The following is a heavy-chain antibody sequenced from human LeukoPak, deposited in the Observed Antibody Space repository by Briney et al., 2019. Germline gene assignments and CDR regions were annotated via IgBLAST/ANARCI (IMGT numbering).Heavy chain of an antibody. J-gene: IGHJ4*02. D-gene: IGHD3-22*01. V-gene: IGHV3-53*01. Sequence: GGSLRLSCAASGFTVSSNYMSWVRQAPGKGLEWVSVIYSGGSTYYADSVKGRFTISRDNSKNTLYLQMNSLRAEDTAVYYCAKDRAYYYDSSGGFDYWGQGTLVTVSS. CDR1: GFTVSSNY. CDR3: AKDRAYYYDSSGGFDY. CDR2: IYSGGST.